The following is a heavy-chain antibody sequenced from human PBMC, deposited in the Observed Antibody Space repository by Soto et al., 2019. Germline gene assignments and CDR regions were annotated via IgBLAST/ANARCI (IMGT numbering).Heavy chain of an antibody. Sequence: SETLSRTCTVSGCSISSVLYYWSLIRQHPGKGLDWIGYIYYSGSTYYNRSLRSRVTISVETSKNQFCRKLSSVTAADTAVYYCARDPGADYDFWSGYYNPTYYYGMDVWGQGTTVTVSS. J-gene: IGHJ6*02. CDR2: IYYSGST. CDR3: ARDPGADYDFWSGYYNPTYYYGMDV. CDR1: GCSISSVLYY. V-gene: IGHV4-31*03. D-gene: IGHD3-3*01.